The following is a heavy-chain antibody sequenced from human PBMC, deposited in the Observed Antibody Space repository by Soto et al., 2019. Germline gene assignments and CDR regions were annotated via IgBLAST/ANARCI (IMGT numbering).Heavy chain of an antibody. V-gene: IGHV3-7*03. Sequence: LRLSCAASGFIFTNYWMSWVRQAPGKGLEWVANIKRDGSEKRYVDSVKGRFIISRDNARNSLYLQMNSLRADDTGVYYCTSARSVGAPGGFIEYWGQGNLVTVSS. CDR1: GFIFTNYW. CDR2: IKRDGSEK. J-gene: IGHJ4*02. D-gene: IGHD1-26*01. CDR3: TSARSVGAPGGFIEY.